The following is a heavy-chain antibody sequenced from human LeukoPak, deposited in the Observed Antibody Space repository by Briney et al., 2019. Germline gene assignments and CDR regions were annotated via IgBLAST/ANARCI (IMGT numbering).Heavy chain of an antibody. CDR3: ARGYTVLTFGY. CDR1: GFTFSSYE. D-gene: IGHD1-14*01. CDR2: ISSSGSTI. Sequence: GGSLRLSCAASGFTFSSYEMNWVRQAPGKGLEWVSYISSSGSTIYYADSVKGRFTISRDNAKNSLYLQMNSLRAEDTAVYYCARGYTVLTFGYWGQGTLVTVSS. V-gene: IGHV3-48*03. J-gene: IGHJ4*02.